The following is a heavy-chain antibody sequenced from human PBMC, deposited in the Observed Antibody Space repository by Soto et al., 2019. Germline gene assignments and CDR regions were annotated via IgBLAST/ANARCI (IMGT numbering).Heavy chain of an antibody. J-gene: IGHJ6*03. CDR1: GYTFTGYY. Sequence: ASVKVSCKASGYTFTGYYMHWVRQPLGQGLKWMGWINPNSGGTNYAQKFQGWVTMTRDTSISTAYMELSRLRSDDTAVYYCARAGELTGERTHRYYYYYYMDVWGKGTTVTVSS. CDR2: INPNSGGT. CDR3: ARAGELTGERTHRYYYYYYMDV. V-gene: IGHV1-2*04. D-gene: IGHD7-27*01.